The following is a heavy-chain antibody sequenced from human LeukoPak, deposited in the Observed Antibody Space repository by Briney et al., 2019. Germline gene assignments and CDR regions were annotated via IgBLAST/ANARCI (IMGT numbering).Heavy chain of an antibody. CDR2: IYYSGST. CDR3: ARHDEIPVFRNGLDV. Sequence: PSESLSLTCTVSGGSISSSSYYWGWIRQPPGKGLEWIGSIYYSGSTYYNPSLKSRVTMSVDTSGNQFSLKLSSVTAADTAVYYCARHDEIPVFRNGLDVWGQGTTVTVS. D-gene: IGHD6-19*01. V-gene: IGHV4-39*01. CDR1: GGSISSSSYY. J-gene: IGHJ6*02.